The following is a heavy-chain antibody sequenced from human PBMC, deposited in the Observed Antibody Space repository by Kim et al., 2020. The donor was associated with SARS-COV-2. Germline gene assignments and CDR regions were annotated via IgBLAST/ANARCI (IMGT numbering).Heavy chain of an antibody. CDR3: ARDRVGYCSGGSCYPDY. CDR1: GYTFTSYG. Sequence: ASVKVSCKASGYTFTSYGISWVRQAPGQGLEWMGWISAYNGNTNYAQKLQGRVTMTTDTSTSTAYMELRSLRSDDTAVYYCARDRVGYCSGGSCYPDYWGQGTLVTVSS. V-gene: IGHV1-18*01. J-gene: IGHJ4*02. CDR2: ISAYNGNT. D-gene: IGHD2-15*01.